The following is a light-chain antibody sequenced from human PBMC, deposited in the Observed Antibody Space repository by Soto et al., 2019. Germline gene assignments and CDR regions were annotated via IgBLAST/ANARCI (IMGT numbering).Light chain of an antibody. CDR1: QSVSTTY. CDR3: QQYGSSSWT. CDR2: SVS. J-gene: IGKJ1*01. Sequence: SCRASQSVSTTYVAWYQHIPGQAPRLLISSVSKRATGIPDRFSGGGSGTDFTLTISRLEPEDFAVYYCQQYGSSSWTFGQGAKVDI. V-gene: IGKV3-20*01.